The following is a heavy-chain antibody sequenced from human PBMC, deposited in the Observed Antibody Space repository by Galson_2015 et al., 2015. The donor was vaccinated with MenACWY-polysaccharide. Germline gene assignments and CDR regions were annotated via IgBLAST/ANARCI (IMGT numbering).Heavy chain of an antibody. CDR3: ARFARTKNYYGSGSSIYLKHNWFDP. CDR2: INPNSGGT. CDR1: GYTFTGYY. Sequence: SVKVSCKASGYTFTGYYMHWVRQAPGQGLEWMGWINPNSGGTNYAQKFQGRVTMTRDTSISTAYMELSRLRSDDTAVCYCARFARTKNYYGSGSSIYLKHNWFDPWGQGTLVTVSS. V-gene: IGHV1-2*02. D-gene: IGHD3-10*01. J-gene: IGHJ5*02.